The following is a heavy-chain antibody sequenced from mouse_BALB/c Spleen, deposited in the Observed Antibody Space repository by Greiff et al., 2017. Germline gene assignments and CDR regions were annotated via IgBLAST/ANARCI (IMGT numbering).Heavy chain of an antibody. Sequence: EVQVVESGGGLVKPGGSLKLSCAASGFTFSSYAMSWVRQTPEKRLEWVASISSGGSTYYPDSVKGRFTISRDNARNILYLQMSSLRSEDTAMYYCARALGRGYYAMDYWGQGTSVTVSS. CDR1: GFTFSSYA. D-gene: IGHD4-1*01. CDR2: ISSGGST. V-gene: IGHV5-6-5*01. J-gene: IGHJ4*01. CDR3: ARALGRGYYAMDY.